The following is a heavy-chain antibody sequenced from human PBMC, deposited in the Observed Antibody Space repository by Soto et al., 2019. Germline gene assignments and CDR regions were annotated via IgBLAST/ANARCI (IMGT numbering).Heavy chain of an antibody. CDR1: GYTFTGYY. CDR3: ARDNWDLSRDYYYYGMDV. Sequence: QVQLVQSGAEVKKPGASVKVSCKASGYTFTGYYMHWVRQAPGQGLEWMGWLNPNSGGTNYAQKFQGWVTMTRDTSISTAYMELSRLRSDDTAVYYCARDNWDLSRDYYYYGMDVWGQGTTVTVSS. D-gene: IGHD1-1*01. J-gene: IGHJ6*02. CDR2: LNPNSGGT. V-gene: IGHV1-2*04.